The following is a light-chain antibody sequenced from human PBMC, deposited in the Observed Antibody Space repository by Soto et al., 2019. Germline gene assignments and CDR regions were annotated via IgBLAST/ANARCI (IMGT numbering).Light chain of an antibody. CDR3: QQRSNWPRT. CDR2: DAS. J-gene: IGKJ1*01. Sequence: EIVLTQSPATLSLSPGERATLSCRASQSVSSYLAWYQQKPGQAPRLLIYDASNRATGIPARFSGSGSGTDFPLTIRSLEPEDFAVYYCQQRSNWPRTFGQGTKVDIK. CDR1: QSVSSY. V-gene: IGKV3-11*01.